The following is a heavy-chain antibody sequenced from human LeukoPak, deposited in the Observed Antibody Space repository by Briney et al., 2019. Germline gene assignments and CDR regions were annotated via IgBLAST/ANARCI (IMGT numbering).Heavy chain of an antibody. Sequence: GGSLRLSCAASGFTFSSYWMHWVRQAPGKGLVWVSRINSDGSSTSYADCVKGRFTISRDNATNTLYLQMNSLRAEDTAVYYCAREPFIAVAGTGAFDIWGQGTMVTVSS. CDR2: INSDGSST. D-gene: IGHD6-19*01. V-gene: IGHV3-74*01. CDR3: AREPFIAVAGTGAFDI. J-gene: IGHJ3*02. CDR1: GFTFSSYW.